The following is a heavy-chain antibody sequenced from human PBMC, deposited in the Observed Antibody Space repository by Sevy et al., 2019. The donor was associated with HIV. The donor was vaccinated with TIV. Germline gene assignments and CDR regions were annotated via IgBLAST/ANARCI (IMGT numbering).Heavy chain of an antibody. J-gene: IGHJ6*03. Sequence: GGSLRLSCAASRFTFSSYAMSWVRQAPGKGLEWVSAISGSGGSTYYADSVKGRFTISRDNSKNTLYLQMNSLRAEDTAVYCCAKVKGGSWYYYYYYMDVWGKGTTVTVSS. D-gene: IGHD6-13*01. CDR3: AKVKGGSWYYYYYYMDV. V-gene: IGHV3-23*01. CDR1: RFTFSSYA. CDR2: ISGSGGST.